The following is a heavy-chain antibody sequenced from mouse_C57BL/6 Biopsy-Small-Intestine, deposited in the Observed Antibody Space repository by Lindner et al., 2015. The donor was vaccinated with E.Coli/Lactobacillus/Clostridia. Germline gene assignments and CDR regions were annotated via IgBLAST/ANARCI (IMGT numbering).Heavy chain of an antibody. CDR2: ISPNNGLS. CDR1: GFSSTCYY. V-gene: IGHV1-31*01. D-gene: IGHD3-2*02. J-gene: IGHJ2*01. Sequence: VQLQESGPELVKPGASVKISCKASGFSSTCYYIHWVKQSHGNILDWFGYISPNNGLSSYNQRFKGKATLTIDKSSSTAYMELRSLTSEDSAVYYCARSEGSSGFFDYWGQGTTLTVSS. CDR3: ARSEGSSGFFDY.